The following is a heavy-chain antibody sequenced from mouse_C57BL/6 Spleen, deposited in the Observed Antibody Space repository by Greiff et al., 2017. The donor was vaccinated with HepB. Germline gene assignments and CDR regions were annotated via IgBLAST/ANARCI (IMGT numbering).Heavy chain of an antibody. CDR3: ARDRGENYFDY. Sequence: VKLMESGPELVKPGASVKISCKASGYAFSSSWMNWVKQRPGKGLEWIGRIYPGDGDTNYNGKFKGKATLTADKSSSTAYMQLSSLTSEDSAVYFCARDRGENYFDYWGQGTTLTVSS. V-gene: IGHV1-82*01. J-gene: IGHJ2*01. CDR1: GYAFSSSW. CDR2: IYPGDGDT.